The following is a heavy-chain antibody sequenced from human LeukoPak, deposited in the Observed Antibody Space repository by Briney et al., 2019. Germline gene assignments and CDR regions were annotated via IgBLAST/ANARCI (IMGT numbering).Heavy chain of an antibody. D-gene: IGHD3-22*01. Sequence: GASVKVSCKASGYTFTGYYMHWVRQAPGQGLGWMGWINPNSGGTNYAQKFQGRVTMTRDTSISTAYMELSRLRSDDTAVYYCARETTVRSGYYSRVGWFDPWGQGTLVTVSS. CDR2: INPNSGGT. J-gene: IGHJ5*02. V-gene: IGHV1-2*02. CDR1: GYTFTGYY. CDR3: ARETTVRSGYYSRVGWFDP.